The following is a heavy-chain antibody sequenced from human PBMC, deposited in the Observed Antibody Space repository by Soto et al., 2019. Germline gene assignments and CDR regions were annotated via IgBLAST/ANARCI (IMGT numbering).Heavy chain of an antibody. CDR2: ISANSGRA. CDR1: GYTFTKYD. Sequence: QVQLVQSGTEVKTPGASVKVSCKTSGYTFTKYDISWVRQAPGQGLEWMGLISANSGRANYAQTLQGRVTMTTDTSTSTAYIELRSLSSDDTAVYYCVRQYYDFWTDFPDFDFWGQGTLVTVSS. CDR3: VRQYYDFWTDFPDFDF. D-gene: IGHD3-3*01. V-gene: IGHV1-18*01. J-gene: IGHJ4*02.